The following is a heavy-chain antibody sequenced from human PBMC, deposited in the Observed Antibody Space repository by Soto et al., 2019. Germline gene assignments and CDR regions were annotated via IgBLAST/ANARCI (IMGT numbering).Heavy chain of an antibody. CDR2: ISGSGGST. V-gene: IGHV3-23*01. CDR3: AILELLDY. J-gene: IGHJ4*02. Sequence: GGSLRLSCAASGFTFSSYAMSWVRQAPGKGLEWVSAISGSGGSTYYADSVKGRFTISKDNSKNTLYLQMNSLRAEDEAVDYCAILELLDYCGQGTLVTVSS. CDR1: GFTFSSYA. D-gene: IGHD1-7*01.